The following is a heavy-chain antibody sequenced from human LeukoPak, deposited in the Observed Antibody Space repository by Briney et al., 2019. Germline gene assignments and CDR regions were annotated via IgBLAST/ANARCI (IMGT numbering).Heavy chain of an antibody. J-gene: IGHJ4*02. CDR3: AREIGPRQLHLWGSAFDY. D-gene: IGHD5-18*01. CDR2: INPSGGGT. CDR1: GYTFTNYY. Sequence: ASVKVSCKASGYTFTNYYMHWVRQAPGQGFEWMGIINPSGGGTSYAQKFQGRLTMTRDTSTTTVYMELSSLRSEDTAMYYCAREIGPRQLHLWGSAFDYWGQGTLVTVSS. V-gene: IGHV1-46*01.